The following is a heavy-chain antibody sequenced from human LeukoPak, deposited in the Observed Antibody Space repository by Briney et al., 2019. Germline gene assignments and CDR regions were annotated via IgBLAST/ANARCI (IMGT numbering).Heavy chain of an antibody. J-gene: IGHJ5*02. CDR3: ARPIEHYYESSGFDP. D-gene: IGHD3-22*01. CDR2: INPNSGGT. V-gene: IGHV1-2*06. Sequence: ASVKVSCKASGYTFTGYYIHWVRQAPGQGLEWMGRINPNSGGTNYAQKFQGRVTMTRNTSISTAYMELSRLRSDDTAVYYCARPIEHYYESSGFDPWGQGTLVTVSS. CDR1: GYTFTGYY.